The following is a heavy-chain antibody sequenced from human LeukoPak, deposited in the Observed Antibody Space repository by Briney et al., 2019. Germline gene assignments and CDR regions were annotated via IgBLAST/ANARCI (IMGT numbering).Heavy chain of an antibody. D-gene: IGHD2-15*01. V-gene: IGHV3-20*04. CDR1: GFTFDDYG. CDR3: ARVIVYYYYMDV. J-gene: IGHJ6*03. Sequence: GGSLRLSCAASGFTFDDYGMSWVRQAPGKGLEWVSGINWNGGSTGYADSVKGRFTISRDNAKNSLYLQMNSLRAEDTAFYYCARVIVYYYYMDVWGKGTTVTVSS. CDR2: INWNGGST.